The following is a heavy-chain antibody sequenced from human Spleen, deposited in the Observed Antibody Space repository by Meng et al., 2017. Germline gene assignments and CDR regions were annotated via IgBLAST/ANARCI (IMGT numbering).Heavy chain of an antibody. J-gene: IGHJ4*02. Sequence: ASVKVSCKASGYTFTNYAIHWVRQAPGQGLEWMGRINPKSGDTHYAQKFQARVTMTGDTSISTAYMELSGLRSDDTAMYYCARDEDISAAGKLFGDYWGQGTLVTVSS. CDR3: ARDEDISAAGKLFGDY. V-gene: IGHV1-2*06. CDR2: INPKSGDT. D-gene: IGHD6-25*01. CDR1: GYTFTNYA.